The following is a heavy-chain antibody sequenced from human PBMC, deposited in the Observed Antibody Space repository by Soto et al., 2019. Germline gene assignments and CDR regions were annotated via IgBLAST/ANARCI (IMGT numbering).Heavy chain of an antibody. CDR1: GGSFSGYY. Sequence: QVQPQQWGAGLLKPSETLSLTCAVYGGSFSGYYWSWIRQPPGKGLEWIGEINHSGSTNYNPSLKSRVTISVDTSKNQFSLKLSSVTAADTAVYYCARGLAAAGWGQGTLVTVSS. J-gene: IGHJ4*02. CDR2: INHSGST. D-gene: IGHD6-13*01. CDR3: ARGLAAAG. V-gene: IGHV4-34*01.